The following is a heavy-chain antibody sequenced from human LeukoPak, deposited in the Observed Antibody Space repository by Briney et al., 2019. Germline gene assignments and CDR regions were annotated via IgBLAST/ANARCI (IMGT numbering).Heavy chain of an antibody. D-gene: IGHD3-22*01. CDR3: AKNSHYDSSGYYYDYFDY. CDR2: IKQDGSEK. CDR1: GFTFSSYW. Sequence: GGSLRLSCAASGFTFSSYWMSWVRQAPGKGLEWVANIKQDGSEKYYVDSVKGRFTISRDNAKNSLYLQMNSLRAEDTAVYYCAKNSHYDSSGYYYDYFDYWGQGTLVTVSS. V-gene: IGHV3-7*01. J-gene: IGHJ4*02.